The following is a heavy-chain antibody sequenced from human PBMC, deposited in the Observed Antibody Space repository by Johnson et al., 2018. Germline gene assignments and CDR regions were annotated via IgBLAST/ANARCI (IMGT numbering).Heavy chain of an antibody. D-gene: IGHD1-7*01. CDR3: ARDTGTTAPAFDS. CDR2: IIPIFGTA. Sequence: QVQLVESGAEVKKPGSSVKVSCKASGGTFSSYAISWVRQAPGQGLEWMGGIIPIFGTATYAQKFQGRVTITADEATSTAYMGLSSLRSEDTAVYYCARDTGTTAPAFDSWGQGTMVTVSS. J-gene: IGHJ3*02. CDR1: GGTFSSYA. V-gene: IGHV1-69*01.